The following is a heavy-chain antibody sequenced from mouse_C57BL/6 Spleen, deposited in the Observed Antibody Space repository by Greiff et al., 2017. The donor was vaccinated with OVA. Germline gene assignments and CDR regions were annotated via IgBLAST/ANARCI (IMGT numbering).Heavy chain of an antibody. CDR3: ARDKDFDY. V-gene: IGHV3-6*01. CDR2: ISYDGSN. CDR1: GYSITSGYY. D-gene: IGHD1-3*01. Sequence: EVKLQESGPGLVKPSQSLSLTCSVPGYSITSGYYWNWIRQFPGNKLEWMGYISYDGSNNYNPSLKNRISITRDTSKNQFFLKLNSVTTEDTATYYCARDKDFDYWGQGTTLTVSS. J-gene: IGHJ2*01.